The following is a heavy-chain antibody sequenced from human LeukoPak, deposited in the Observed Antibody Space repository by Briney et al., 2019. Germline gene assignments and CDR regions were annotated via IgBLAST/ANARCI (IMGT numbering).Heavy chain of an antibody. Sequence: ESGPALVKPTQTLTLTCTFSGFSLRISGMCVSWNRQPPGKALEWLARIDWDDDKYYSTSLKTRLTISKDTSKNQVVLTMTNMDPVDTATYYCARISTYSSGDFDYWGQGTLVTVSS. J-gene: IGHJ4*02. CDR3: ARISTYSSGDFDY. CDR1: GFSLRISGMC. CDR2: IDWDDDK. V-gene: IGHV2-70*11. D-gene: IGHD3-22*01.